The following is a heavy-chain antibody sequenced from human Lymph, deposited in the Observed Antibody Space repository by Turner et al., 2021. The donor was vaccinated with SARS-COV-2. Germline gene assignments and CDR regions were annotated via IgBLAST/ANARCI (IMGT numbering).Heavy chain of an antibody. CDR1: GFTFSSYS. Sequence: EVQLVESGGGLVKPGGSLRLSCAASGFTFSSYSMNWVRQAPGKGLEWVSSISSRGSYIYYADSVKCRFTISRDNAKNSLYLQMNSLRADDTAVYYCAREKLGELFDYWGQGTLVTVSA. V-gene: IGHV3-21*01. D-gene: IGHD3-10*01. CDR3: AREKLGELFDY. J-gene: IGHJ4*02. CDR2: ISSRGSYI.